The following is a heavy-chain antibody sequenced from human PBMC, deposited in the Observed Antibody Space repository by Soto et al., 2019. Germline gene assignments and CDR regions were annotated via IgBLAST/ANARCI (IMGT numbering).Heavy chain of an antibody. CDR3: ARDSPYCSSTSCHTFDY. J-gene: IGHJ4*02. V-gene: IGHV4-31*03. D-gene: IGHD2-2*01. Sequence: PSETPSLTCTVSGGSISSGGYYWSWIRQHPGKGLEWIGYIYYSGSTYYNPSLKSRVTISVDTSKNQFSLKLSSVTAADTAVYYCARDSPYCSSTSCHTFDYWGQGTLVTVSS. CDR2: IYYSGST. CDR1: GGSISSGGYY.